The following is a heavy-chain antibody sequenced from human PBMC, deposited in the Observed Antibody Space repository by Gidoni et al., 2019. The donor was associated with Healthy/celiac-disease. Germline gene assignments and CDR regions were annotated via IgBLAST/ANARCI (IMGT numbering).Heavy chain of an antibody. Sequence: QITLKESGPTLVKPTQTLPLTCTFSGFSLSTSGVGVGWIRQPPGKALEGLELIYWDDDKRYSPSLKSRITITKDTSKNQGVLTMTNMDPVDTATYYCAHKGEFGELNWFDPWGQGTLVTVSS. V-gene: IGHV2-5*02. CDR3: AHKGEFGELNWFDP. D-gene: IGHD3-10*01. CDR1: GFSLSTSGVG. CDR2: IYWDDDK. J-gene: IGHJ5*02.